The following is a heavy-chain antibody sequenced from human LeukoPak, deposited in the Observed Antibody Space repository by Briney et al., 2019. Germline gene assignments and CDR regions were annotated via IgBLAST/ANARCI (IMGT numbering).Heavy chain of an antibody. CDR3: ARQVGDCSSTSCEPPPLKYNWFDP. J-gene: IGHJ5*02. CDR2: MNPNSGNT. D-gene: IGHD2-2*01. Sequence: ASVKVSCKASGYTFTSYDINWVRQATGQGLEWMGWMNPNSGNTGYAQKFQGRVTITRNTSISTAYMELSSLRSEDTAVYYCARQVGDCSSTSCEPPPLKYNWFDPWGQGTLVTVSS. CDR1: GYTFTSYD. V-gene: IGHV1-8*03.